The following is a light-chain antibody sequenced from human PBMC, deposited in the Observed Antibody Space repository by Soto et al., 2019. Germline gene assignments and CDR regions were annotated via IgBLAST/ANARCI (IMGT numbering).Light chain of an antibody. CDR3: QQYDSWPLYT. J-gene: IGKJ2*01. CDR1: QTVGSR. Sequence: EIMMTQSPATLSVSPGEGATLSCRASQTVGSRLAWYQQKPGQAPRLLIYGASTRATDIPARFSGSGSGTELTLAISILQAEDLAVSFCQQYDSWPLYTFGQGTKVEIK. V-gene: IGKV3-15*01. CDR2: GAS.